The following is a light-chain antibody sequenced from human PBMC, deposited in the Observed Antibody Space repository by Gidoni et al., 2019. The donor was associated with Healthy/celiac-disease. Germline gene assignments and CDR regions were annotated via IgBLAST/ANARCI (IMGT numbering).Light chain of an antibody. CDR2: DAS. Sequence: EIVLTQSPATLSLSPGERATLSCRASQSVSSYLAWYQQKPGQAPGLLIYDASNRATGIPARFSGSWSGTDFTLTISSLEPEDFAVYYCQQRSNWPPTFGGGTKVEIK. V-gene: IGKV3-11*01. CDR3: QQRSNWPPT. J-gene: IGKJ4*01. CDR1: QSVSSY.